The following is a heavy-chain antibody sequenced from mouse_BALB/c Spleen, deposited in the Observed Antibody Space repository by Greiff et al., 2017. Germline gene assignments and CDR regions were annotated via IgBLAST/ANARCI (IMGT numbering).Heavy chain of an antibody. CDR3: ARWANWVYYYAMDY. CDR1: GYAFSSSW. Sequence: QVQLQQSGPELVKPGASVKISCKASGYAFSSSWMNWVKQRPGQGLEWIGRIYPGDGDTNYNGKFKGKATLTADKSSSTAYMQLSSLTSVDSAVYFCARWANWVYYYAMDYWGQGTSVTVSS. J-gene: IGHJ4*01. CDR2: IYPGDGDT. D-gene: IGHD4-1*01. V-gene: IGHV1-82*01.